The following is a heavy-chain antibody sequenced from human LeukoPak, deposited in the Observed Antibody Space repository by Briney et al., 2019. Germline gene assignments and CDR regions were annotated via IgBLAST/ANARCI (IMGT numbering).Heavy chain of an antibody. CDR3: ARTAGKGDYVGWFDP. V-gene: IGHV4-39*07. D-gene: IGHD4-17*01. Sequence: PSETLSLTCTVSGGSISSSSYYWGWIRQPPGRGLEWIGNIYYSGSTYYNPSLKSRVTISVDTSKNHFSLRLTSVTAADTAVYYCARTAGKGDYVGWFDPWGQGTLVTVSS. J-gene: IGHJ5*02. CDR1: GGSISSSSYY. CDR2: IYYSGST.